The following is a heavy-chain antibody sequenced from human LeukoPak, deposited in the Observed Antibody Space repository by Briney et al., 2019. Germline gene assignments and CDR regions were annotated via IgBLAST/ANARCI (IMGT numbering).Heavy chain of an antibody. Sequence: GRSLRLSCAASGFTFSSYAMHWVRQAPGKGLEWVAVISYDGSNKYYADSVKGRFTISRDNSKNTLYLQMNSLRAEDTAVYYCASGQYYYDSTGLTHRYFDYWGQGTLVTVSS. CDR2: ISYDGSNK. D-gene: IGHD3-22*01. V-gene: IGHV3-30*04. CDR3: ASGQYYYDSTGLTHRYFDY. J-gene: IGHJ4*02. CDR1: GFTFSSYA.